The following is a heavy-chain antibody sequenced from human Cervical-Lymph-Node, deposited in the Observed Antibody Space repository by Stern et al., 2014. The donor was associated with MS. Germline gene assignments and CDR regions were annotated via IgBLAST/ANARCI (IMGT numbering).Heavy chain of an antibody. CDR3: ARRGHGYMGIDY. J-gene: IGHJ4*02. V-gene: IGHV5-51*03. CDR1: GYKFTNNW. Sequence: EDQLVESGAEVKKPGESLRISCEVSGYKFTNNWIGWVRQMPGKGLEWIWIIYPGDSETRYSPSFQGQVTILVDKSNTTAYLQWSSLKASDTALYYCARRGHGYMGIDYWGQGTPVTVSS. CDR2: IYPGDSET. D-gene: IGHD5-24*01.